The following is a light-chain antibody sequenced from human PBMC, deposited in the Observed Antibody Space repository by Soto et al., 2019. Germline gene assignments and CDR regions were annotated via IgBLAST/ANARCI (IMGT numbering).Light chain of an antibody. V-gene: IGKV3-20*01. Sequence: EIVLTQSPVTLSLSTGERATLSCRASQSVSSSYLAWYQQKPGQAPRLLIYGASSRATGIPDRFSGSGSGTDFTLTISRLGPEDFAVYYCQQYGSSSSFGQGTRLENK. CDR3: QQYGSSSS. CDR1: QSVSSSY. J-gene: IGKJ5*01. CDR2: GAS.